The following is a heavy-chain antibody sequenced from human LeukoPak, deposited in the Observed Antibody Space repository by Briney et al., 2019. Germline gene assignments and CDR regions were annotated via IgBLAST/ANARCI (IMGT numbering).Heavy chain of an antibody. CDR1: GFIFSTYS. CDR2: ISRNSDTI. J-gene: IGHJ4*02. CDR3: ARDSPYNYDSAGYRY. V-gene: IGHV3-48*01. D-gene: IGHD3-22*01. Sequence: GGSLRLSCEASGFIFSTYSMNWVRQAPGKGLEWVSHISRNSDTIYYVDSVKGRFTISRDNAKNSLYLQMNSLRVEDTAIYYCARDSPYNYDSAGYRYWGQGTLVTVSS.